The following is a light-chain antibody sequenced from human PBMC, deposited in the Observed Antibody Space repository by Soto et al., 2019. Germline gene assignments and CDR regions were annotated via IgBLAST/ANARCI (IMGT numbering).Light chain of an antibody. V-gene: IGLV3-21*02. J-gene: IGLJ1*01. Sequence: SSVLTQPPSVSVAPGQTARITCGGTNIGSKSVHWYQQRPGQAPVLVVYDDSDRPSGIPERISGSNSGNTATLTISRVEAGDEADYYCQVWDTTSEYVFGTGTKLTVL. CDR2: DDS. CDR3: QVWDTTSEYV. CDR1: NIGSKS.